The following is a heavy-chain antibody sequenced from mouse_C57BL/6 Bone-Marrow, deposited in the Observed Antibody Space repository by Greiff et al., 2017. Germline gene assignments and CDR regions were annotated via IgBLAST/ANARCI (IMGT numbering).Heavy chain of an antibody. V-gene: IGHV1-81*01. D-gene: IGHD1-1*01. CDR3: ASCGSSSYWYFDV. J-gene: IGHJ1*03. CDR2: IYPRSGNT. Sequence: QVQLKESGAELARPGASVKLSCKASGYTFTSYGISWVKQRTGQGLEWIGEIYPRSGNTYYNEKFKGKATLTADKSSSTAYMELRSLTSEDSAVXFCASCGSSSYWYFDVWGTGTTVTVSS. CDR1: GYTFTSYG.